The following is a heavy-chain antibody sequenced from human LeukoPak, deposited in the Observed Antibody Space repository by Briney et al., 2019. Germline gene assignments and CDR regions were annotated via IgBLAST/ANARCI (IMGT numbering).Heavy chain of an antibody. J-gene: IGHJ5*02. CDR3: ARYVDIVATIGFDP. Sequence: SETLSLTCTVSGGSISSGDYYWSWIRQPPGKGLEWIGCIYYSGSTYYNPSLKSRVTISVDTSKSQFSLKLSSVTAADTAVYYCARYVDIVATIGFDPWGQGTLVTVSS. CDR2: IYYSGST. CDR1: GGSISSGDYY. V-gene: IGHV4-30-4*01. D-gene: IGHD5-12*01.